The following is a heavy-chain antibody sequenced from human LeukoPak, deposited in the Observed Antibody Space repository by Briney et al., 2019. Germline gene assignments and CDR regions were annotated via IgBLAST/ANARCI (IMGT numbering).Heavy chain of an antibody. J-gene: IGHJ4*02. CDR1: GYSFATYW. Sequence: GESLKISCKGSGYSFATYWIGWVRQTPEKGLEWMGIIYPGDSDTRYSPSFQGQATISADKSINTAYLQWSSLKASDTAMYYCARHQIVGATRSPFDYWGQGALVTVSS. D-gene: IGHD1-26*01. CDR3: ARHQIVGATRSPFDY. CDR2: IYPGDSDT. V-gene: IGHV5-51*01.